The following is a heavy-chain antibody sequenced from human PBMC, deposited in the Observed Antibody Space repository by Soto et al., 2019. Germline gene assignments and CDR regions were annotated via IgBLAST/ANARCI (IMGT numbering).Heavy chain of an antibody. CDR2: LNPDGSRT. CDR3: ARESYRSFYFDY. J-gene: IGHJ4*02. Sequence: EVQLVESGGGLVQAGGSLRLSCAASGLTFANYWTHWVRQAPGKGRAWVSRLNPDGSRTRYADSVRGRFTISRDNDKNTLYLQMNSRRGEDTAVYYCARESYRSFYFDYWLQGTLVTVSS. V-gene: IGHV3-74*01. D-gene: IGHD3-10*01. CDR1: GLTFANYW.